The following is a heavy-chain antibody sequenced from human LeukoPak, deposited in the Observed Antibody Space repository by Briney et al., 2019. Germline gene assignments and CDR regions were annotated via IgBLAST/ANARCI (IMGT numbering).Heavy chain of an antibody. D-gene: IGHD1-26*01. V-gene: IGHV1-2*02. CDR1: GYTFTGYY. CDR3: ARDALGIVGAIYLFDY. J-gene: IGHJ4*02. Sequence: ASVKVFCKASGYTFTGYYMHWVRQAPGQGLEWMGWINPNSGGTNYAQKFQGRVTMTRDTSISTAYMELSRLRSDDTAVYYCARDALGIVGAIYLFDYWGQGTLVTVSS. CDR2: INPNSGGT.